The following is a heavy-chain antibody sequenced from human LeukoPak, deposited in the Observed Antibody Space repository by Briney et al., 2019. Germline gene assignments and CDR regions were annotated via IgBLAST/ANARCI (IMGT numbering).Heavy chain of an antibody. CDR3: ANSLYGSDPYYFDY. J-gene: IGHJ4*02. Sequence: GGSLRLSCAASGFTFSSYGMHWVRQAPGKGLEWVAVISYDGSNKYYADSVKGRFTISRDNSKNTLYLQMNSLRAEDTAVYYCANSLYGSDPYYFDYWGQGTLVTVSS. CDR1: GFTFSSYG. V-gene: IGHV3-30*18. D-gene: IGHD3-10*01. CDR2: ISYDGSNK.